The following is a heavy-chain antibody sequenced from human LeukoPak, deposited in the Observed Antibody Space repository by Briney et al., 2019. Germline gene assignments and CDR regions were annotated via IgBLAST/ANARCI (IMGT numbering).Heavy chain of an antibody. V-gene: IGHV4-30-2*01. J-gene: IGHJ5*02. CDR3: ARESPGLYCSGGSCYSNWFDP. CDR1: GGSISSGGYS. Sequence: SQTLSLTCAVSGGSISSGGYSWSWIRQPPGKGLEWIVYIYHSGSTYYNPSLKSRVTISVDRSKNQFSLKLSSVTAAGAAVYYCARESPGLYCSGGSCYSNWFDPWGQGTLVTVSS. CDR2: IYHSGST. D-gene: IGHD2-15*01.